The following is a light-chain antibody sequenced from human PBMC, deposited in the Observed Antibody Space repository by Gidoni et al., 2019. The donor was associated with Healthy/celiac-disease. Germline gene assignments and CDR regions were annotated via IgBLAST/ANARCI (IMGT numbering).Light chain of an antibody. J-gene: IGKJ3*01. Sequence: IVLTQSPGTLSLSPGERATLSCRASQSVSDNYLAWYQQKPGQSPRLLVYGASNSATAIPDRFTGSGSGTDFTLTIDRLEPDDLAVYYCQQYADSATTFGPGTKVEIK. CDR3: QQYADSATT. V-gene: IGKV3-20*01. CDR1: QSVSDNY. CDR2: GAS.